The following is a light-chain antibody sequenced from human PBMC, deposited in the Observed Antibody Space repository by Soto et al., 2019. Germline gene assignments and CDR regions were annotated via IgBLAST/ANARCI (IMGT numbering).Light chain of an antibody. V-gene: IGKV3-20*01. J-gene: IGKJ1*01. Sequence: EIVLTQSPGTLSLSPWERVTLSCRASQSVSSTYLVWYQHKRGQAPRVLIYGASSRATGIPDRSSGSGSGADFTLTISRLEPEDFAVYYCQQYNNWPRWTFGQGTKVDIK. CDR3: QQYNNWPRWT. CDR1: QSVSSTY. CDR2: GAS.